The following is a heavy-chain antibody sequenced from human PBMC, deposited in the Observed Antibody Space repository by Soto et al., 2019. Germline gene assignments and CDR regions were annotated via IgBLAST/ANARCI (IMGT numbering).Heavy chain of an antibody. CDR2: ISGSGGST. V-gene: IGHV3-23*01. CDR3: AKDSCRLGSYFDY. D-gene: IGHD7-27*01. J-gene: IGHJ4*02. Sequence: QAGGSLRLSCAASGFTFSSYAMSWVRQAPGKGLEWVSAISGSGGSTYYADSVKGRFTISRDNSKNTLYLQMNSLRAEDTAVYYCAKDSCRLGSYFDYWGQGTLVTVSP. CDR1: GFTFSSYA.